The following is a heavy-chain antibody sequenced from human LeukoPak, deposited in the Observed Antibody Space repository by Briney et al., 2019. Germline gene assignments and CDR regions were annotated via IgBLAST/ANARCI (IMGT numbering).Heavy chain of an antibody. Sequence: PGTSLTLSCTASAFTFTNYAIHWVRRAPGKGLEWLAVISYDGGNKYYADSVKGRFTISRDNPKNTLYLQMNGLKADDTAVYYCAKDWAEGYCGGDCYPGYWGQGTLVTVSS. V-gene: IGHV3-30*18. CDR1: AFTFTNYA. CDR2: ISYDGGNK. D-gene: IGHD2-21*01. CDR3: AKDWAEGYCGGDCYPGY. J-gene: IGHJ4*02.